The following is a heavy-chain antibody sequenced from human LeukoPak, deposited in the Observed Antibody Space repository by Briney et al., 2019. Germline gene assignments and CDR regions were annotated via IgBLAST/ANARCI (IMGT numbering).Heavy chain of an antibody. CDR3: AKQLGYCSDGSCYFAY. D-gene: IGHD2-15*01. CDR2: ISNNGGYT. Sequence: GGSLRLSCAASGFTFSSSAMSWVRQAPGKGLEWVSAISNNGGYTYYADSVQGRFTISRDNSKSTLCLQMNSLRAEDTAVYYCAKQLGYCSDGSCYFAYWGQGTLVTVSS. V-gene: IGHV3-23*01. CDR1: GFTFSSSA. J-gene: IGHJ4*02.